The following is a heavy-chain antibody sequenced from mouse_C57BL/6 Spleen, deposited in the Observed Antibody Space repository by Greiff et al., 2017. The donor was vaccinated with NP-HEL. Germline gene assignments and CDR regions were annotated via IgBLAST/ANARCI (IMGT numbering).Heavy chain of an antibody. CDR1: GYTFTSYW. CDR2: IHPNSGST. Sequence: QAQLQQPGAELVKPGASVKLSCKASGYTFTSYWMHWVKQRPGQGLEWIGMIHPNSGSTNYNEKFKSKATLTVDKSSSTAYMQLSSLTSEDSAVYYCARSGTGPFDYWGQGTTLTVSS. CDR3: ARSGTGPFDY. V-gene: IGHV1-64*01. D-gene: IGHD3-3*01. J-gene: IGHJ2*01.